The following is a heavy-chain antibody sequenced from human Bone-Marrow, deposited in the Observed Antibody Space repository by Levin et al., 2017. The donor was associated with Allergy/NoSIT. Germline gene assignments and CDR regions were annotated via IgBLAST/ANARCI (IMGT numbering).Heavy chain of an antibody. Sequence: SCAASGFTFSSYGMNWVRQAPGKGLEWVSGISSSGGSTYYADSVKGRFTISRDNSKKTQHLQMNSLRAEDTAVYYCAQGGSYGSGSYFVHWGQGTLVTVSS. CDR1: GFTFSSYG. CDR2: ISSSGGST. J-gene: IGHJ4*02. D-gene: IGHD3-10*01. CDR3: AQGGSYGSGSYFVH. V-gene: IGHV3-23*01.